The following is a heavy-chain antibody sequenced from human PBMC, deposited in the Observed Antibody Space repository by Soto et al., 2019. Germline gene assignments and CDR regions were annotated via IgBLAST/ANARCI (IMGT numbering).Heavy chain of an antibody. J-gene: IGHJ4*02. CDR3: AREIERLLGY. CDR1: GFTFSSYA. Sequence: GGSLRLSCAASGFTFSSYAMHWVRQAPGKGLEWVAVISYGGRNKYYADSVKGRFTISRDNSKNTLYLQMNSLRAEDTAVYYCAREIERLLGYWGQGTLVTVSS. D-gene: IGHD3-3*01. V-gene: IGHV3-30-3*01. CDR2: ISYGGRNK.